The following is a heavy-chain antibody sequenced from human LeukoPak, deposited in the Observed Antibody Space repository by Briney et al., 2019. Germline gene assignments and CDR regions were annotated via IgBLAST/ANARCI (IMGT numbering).Heavy chain of an antibody. V-gene: IGHV3-21*01. CDR1: GFTFSTSA. CDR3: TRDPVPWLRKEYLDY. Sequence: GGSLRLSCAASGFTFSTSAMSWVRQVPGQGLQWVSSINSISSHIYYAASVRGRFTISRDNARNSVYLQMNSLSAEDTAVYYCTRDPVPWLRKEYLDYCGQGTLVTVSS. CDR2: INSISSHI. J-gene: IGHJ4*02. D-gene: IGHD5-12*01.